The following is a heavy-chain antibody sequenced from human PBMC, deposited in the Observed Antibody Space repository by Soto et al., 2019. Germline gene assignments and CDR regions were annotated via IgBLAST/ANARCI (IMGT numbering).Heavy chain of an antibody. Sequence: PSETLSLTCTVSGGSISSYYWSWIRQPPGKGLEWIGYIYYSGSTNYNPSLKSRVTISVDTSKNQFSLKLSSVTAADTAVYYCARGPRYYDSSGYPDWGQGTLVTVSS. CDR2: IYYSGST. V-gene: IGHV4-59*01. CDR1: GGSISSYY. CDR3: ARGPRYYDSSGYPD. J-gene: IGHJ4*02. D-gene: IGHD3-22*01.